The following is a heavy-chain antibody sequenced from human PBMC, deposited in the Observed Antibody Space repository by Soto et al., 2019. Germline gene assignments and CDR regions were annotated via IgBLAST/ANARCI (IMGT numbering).Heavy chain of an antibody. J-gene: IGHJ5*01. CDR2: IFKTGST. V-gene: IGHV4-61*03. CDR3: ARGEVTGVNRGTVTGGFDS. D-gene: IGHD4-4*01. Sequence: SETLSLTCSVSGASANIGTDNFWSWIRQSPGMGLQWIGYIFKTGSTNYNPSLASRVTMSFDTSKNHFSLKLNSVTAADTAVYYCARGEVTGVNRGTVTGGFDSWGPGTLVTVSS. CDR1: GASANIGTDNF.